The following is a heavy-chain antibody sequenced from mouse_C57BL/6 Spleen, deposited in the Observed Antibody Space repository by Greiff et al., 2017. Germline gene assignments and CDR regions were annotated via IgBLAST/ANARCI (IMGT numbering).Heavy chain of an antibody. CDR1: GYSFTDYN. J-gene: IGHJ3*01. CDR2: INPNYGTT. Sequence: VQLQQSGPELVKPGASVKISCKASGYSFTDYNMNWVKQSNGKSLEWIGVINPNYGTTSYNQKFKGKATLTVDQSSSTAYMQLNSLTSEDSAVYYCARYGTTVVDGAWFAYWGQGTLVTVSA. CDR3: ARYGTTVVDGAWFAY. D-gene: IGHD1-1*01. V-gene: IGHV1-39*01.